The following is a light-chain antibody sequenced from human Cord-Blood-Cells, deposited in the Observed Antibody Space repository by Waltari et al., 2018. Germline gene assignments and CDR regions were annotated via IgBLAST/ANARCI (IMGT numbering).Light chain of an antibody. J-gene: IGLJ3*02. CDR3: CSYAGSFWV. CDR1: SSDVGVYNY. CDR2: DVS. Sequence: QSALTQPRSVSGSPGQSVTISCTGTSSDVGVYNYVSWYQQHPGKAPKLMIYDVSKRPSGVPDRFSGSKSGNTASLTISGLQAEDEADYYCCSYAGSFWVFGGGTKLTVL. V-gene: IGLV2-11*02.